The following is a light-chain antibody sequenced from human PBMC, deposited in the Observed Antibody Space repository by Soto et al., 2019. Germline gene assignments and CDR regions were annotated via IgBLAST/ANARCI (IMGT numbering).Light chain of an antibody. V-gene: IGKV1-13*02. CDR1: QGVSSA. CDR3: QQFESYPLT. Sequence: AIPLTQSPSSLSASVGDRVTLTCRASQGVSSALAWYQQKPGKAPNLMIYDIFRLENGVPSRFSGSGSGTDFTLTISSLQPEDFATYYCQQFESYPLTFGGGTTVEIK. J-gene: IGKJ4*01. CDR2: DIF.